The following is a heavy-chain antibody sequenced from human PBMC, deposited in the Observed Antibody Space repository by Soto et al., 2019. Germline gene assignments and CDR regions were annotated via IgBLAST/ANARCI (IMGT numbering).Heavy chain of an antibody. Sequence: PSETLSLTCAVSGYSLSSGYYWGWIRQPPGKGLEWIGSIYHSGSTYYNPSLKSRVTISVDTSKNQFSLKLSSVTAADTAVYYCARRVVALPLDYGRQVTLV. V-gene: IGHV4-38-2*01. CDR1: GYSLSSGYY. D-gene: IGHD5-12*01. J-gene: IGHJ4*02. CDR2: IYHSGST. CDR3: ARRVVALPLDY.